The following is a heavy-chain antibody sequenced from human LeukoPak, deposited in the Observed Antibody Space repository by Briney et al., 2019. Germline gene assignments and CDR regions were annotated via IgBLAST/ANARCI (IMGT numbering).Heavy chain of an antibody. CDR2: IYYSGST. Sequence: SETLSLTCTVSGDSISSGDYYWSWIRQPPGKGLEWIGYIYYSGSTYYNPSLKSRVTISVDTSKNQFSLKLSSVTAADTAVYYCARAGVYYYGSSAYYPFDYWGQGTLVTVSS. D-gene: IGHD3-22*01. V-gene: IGHV4-30-4*01. J-gene: IGHJ4*02. CDR3: ARAGVYYYGSSAYYPFDY. CDR1: GDSISSGDYY.